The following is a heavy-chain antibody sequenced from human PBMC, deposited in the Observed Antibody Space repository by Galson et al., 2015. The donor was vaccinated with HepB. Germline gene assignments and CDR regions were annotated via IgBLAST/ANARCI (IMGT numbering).Heavy chain of an antibody. J-gene: IGHJ3*02. CDR3: TTNGLRTAGGYYYDNNGPRINDAFDI. CDR1: GFTLSNAW. D-gene: IGHD3-22*01. V-gene: IGHV3-15*01. CDR2: IKSKSDGGTT. Sequence: SLRLSCAASGFTLSNAWMSWVRQAPGKGLEWVGRIKSKSDGGTTDYAAPVKGRLTISRDDSKNTVYLQVNSLKTEDTAVYYCTTNGLRTAGGYYYDNNGPRINDAFDIWGQGTMVTVSS.